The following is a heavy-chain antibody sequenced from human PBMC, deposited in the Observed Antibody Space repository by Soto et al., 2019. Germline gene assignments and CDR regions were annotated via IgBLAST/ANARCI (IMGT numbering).Heavy chain of an antibody. J-gene: IGHJ3*02. V-gene: IGHV3-9*01. Sequence: GGSLRLSCAASGFTFDDYAMHWVRQAPGKGLEWVSGISWNSGSIGYADSVKGRFTISRDNAKNSLYLQMNSLRAEDTALYYCAKDNGSGSYSLRIAFDIWGQGTMVTVSS. CDR3: AKDNGSGSYSLRIAFDI. D-gene: IGHD3-10*01. CDR2: ISWNSGSI. CDR1: GFTFDDYA.